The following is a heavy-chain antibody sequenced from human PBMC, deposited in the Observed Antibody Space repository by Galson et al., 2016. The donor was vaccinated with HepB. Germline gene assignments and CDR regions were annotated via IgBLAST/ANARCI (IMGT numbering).Heavy chain of an antibody. D-gene: IGHD3-10*01. CDR2: ISGGGGRT. Sequence: SLRLSCAASGFTFSSYAMSWVRQAPGKGLEWVSAISGGGGRTYYADSVKGQFTISRDNSKNTLYLQMNSLRVEDTAVYYCAKGSALWFGESLDYWGQGTLVTVSS. CDR1: GFTFSSYA. CDR3: AKGSALWFGESLDY. J-gene: IGHJ4*02. V-gene: IGHV3-23*01.